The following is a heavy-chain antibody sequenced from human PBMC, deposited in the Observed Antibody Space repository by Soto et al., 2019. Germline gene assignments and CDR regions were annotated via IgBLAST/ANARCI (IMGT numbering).Heavy chain of an antibody. Sequence: PSETLSLTCTVSGGSISSYYWSWIRQPPGKGLEWIGYIYYSGSTNYNPSLKSRVTISVDTSKNQFSLKLSSVTAADTAVYYCARGVVDIVVVVAAPDAFDIWGQGTMVTVSS. D-gene: IGHD2-15*01. CDR2: IYYSGST. CDR3: ARGVVDIVVVVAAPDAFDI. V-gene: IGHV4-59*08. J-gene: IGHJ3*02. CDR1: GGSISSYY.